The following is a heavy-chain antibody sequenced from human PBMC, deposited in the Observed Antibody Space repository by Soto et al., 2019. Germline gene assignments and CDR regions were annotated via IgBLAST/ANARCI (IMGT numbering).Heavy chain of an antibody. Sequence: QVPLVESGGGVVQPGRSLRLSCAASGFTFSSYAMHWVRQVPGKGLEWVAVISYDGSNKYYADSVKGRFTISRDNSKNTLYLQMNSLRAEDTAVYYCARPLWRDDYNWGYFDLWGRGTLVTVSS. CDR1: GFTFSSYA. D-gene: IGHD4-4*01. CDR3: ARPLWRDDYNWGYFDL. CDR2: ISYDGSNK. V-gene: IGHV3-30-3*01. J-gene: IGHJ2*01.